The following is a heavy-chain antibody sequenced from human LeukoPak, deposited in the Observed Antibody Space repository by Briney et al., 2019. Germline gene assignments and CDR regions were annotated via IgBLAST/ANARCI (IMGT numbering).Heavy chain of an antibody. J-gene: IGHJ4*02. Sequence: GGSLRLSCAASGFTFSSYSINWVRQAPGKGLEWVSSISSDSNYIYYADSVKGRFTISRDNAKNSLFLQMNSLKTEDTAVYYCTTDDPRWSYWGQGTLVTVSS. D-gene: IGHD4-23*01. CDR2: ISSDSNYI. CDR1: GFTFSSYS. CDR3: TTDDPRWSY. V-gene: IGHV3-21*03.